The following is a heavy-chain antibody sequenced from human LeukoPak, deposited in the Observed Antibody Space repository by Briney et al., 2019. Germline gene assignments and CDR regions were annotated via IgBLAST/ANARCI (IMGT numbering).Heavy chain of an antibody. J-gene: IGHJ4*02. Sequence: ASVKVSCKASGYTFTSYDINWVRQATGQGLEWMGWMNPNSGNTGYAQKFQGRVPMTRNTSISTAYMELSSLRSEDTAVYYCVADCSSTSCYKGGDYWGQGTLVTVSS. D-gene: IGHD2-2*02. CDR1: GYTFTSYD. CDR2: MNPNSGNT. CDR3: VADCSSTSCYKGGDY. V-gene: IGHV1-8*01.